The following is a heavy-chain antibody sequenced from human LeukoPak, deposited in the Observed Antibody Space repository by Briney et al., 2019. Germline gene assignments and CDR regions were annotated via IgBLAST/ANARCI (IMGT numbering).Heavy chain of an antibody. CDR2: MNPNSGNT. V-gene: IGHV1-8*03. J-gene: IGHJ4*02. CDR3: ARGYSYGYPADY. Sequence: ASVKVSCKTSGYTFTSYDINWVRQATGQGLEWMGWMNPNSGNTGYAQKFQGRVTITRNTSISTAYMELSSLRSEDTAVYYCARGYSYGYPADYWGQGTLVTVSS. CDR1: GYTFTSYD. D-gene: IGHD5-18*01.